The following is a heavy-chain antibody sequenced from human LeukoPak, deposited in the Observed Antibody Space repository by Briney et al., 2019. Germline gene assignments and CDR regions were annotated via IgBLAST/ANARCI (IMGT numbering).Heavy chain of an antibody. Sequence: GASVKVSCKASGYTFTSYDINWVRQATGQGLEWMGWMNPNSGNTGYAQKFQGRVTITRNTSISTAYMELSSLRSEDTAVCYCARISGGRKNWFDPWGQGTLVTVSS. V-gene: IGHV1-8*03. J-gene: IGHJ5*02. D-gene: IGHD2-15*01. CDR2: MNPNSGNT. CDR3: ARISGGRKNWFDP. CDR1: GYTFTSYD.